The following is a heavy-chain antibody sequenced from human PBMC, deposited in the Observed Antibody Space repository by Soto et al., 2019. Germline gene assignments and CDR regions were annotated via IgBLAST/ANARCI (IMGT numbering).Heavy chain of an antibody. CDR1: GFTFSSYA. J-gene: IGHJ3*02. CDR3: ARGGRTVPRAFDI. Sequence: PGGSLRLSCAASGFTFSSYAMHWVRQAPGKGLEWVAVISYDGSNKYYADSVKGRFTISRDNSKNTLYLQMNSLRAEDTAVYYCARGGRTVPRAFDIWGQGTMVTVSS. CDR2: ISYDGSNK. D-gene: IGHD4-17*01. V-gene: IGHV3-30-3*01.